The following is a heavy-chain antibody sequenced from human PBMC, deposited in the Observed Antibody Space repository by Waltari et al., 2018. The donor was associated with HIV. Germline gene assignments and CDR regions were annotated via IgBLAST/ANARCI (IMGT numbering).Heavy chain of an antibody. CDR2: ISYDGSHG. Sequence: QVQLVESGGGVVQPGSSLRLTCEAYGSPSGMHWVPQAPGKGLEWVAGISYDGSHGYYADSVKGRFTISRDNSKNTVYLQMNSLRPEDDTAVYYCAKDRGQWLIRGPGYGMDVWGQGTTVTVSS. D-gene: IGHD3-22*01. V-gene: IGHV3-30*18. J-gene: IGHJ6*02. CDR3: AKDRGQWLIRGPGYGMDV. CDR1: GSPSG.